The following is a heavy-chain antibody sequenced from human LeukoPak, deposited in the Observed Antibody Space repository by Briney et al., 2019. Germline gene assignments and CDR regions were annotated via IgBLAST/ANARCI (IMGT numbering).Heavy chain of an antibody. J-gene: IGHJ5*02. CDR3: ARVGRDYDILTGYFLLTGGLDP. V-gene: IGHV1-8*01. CDR1: GYTFTSYD. CDR2: MNPNSGNT. D-gene: IGHD3-9*01. Sequence: GASVKVSCKASGYTFTSYDINWVRQATGQGLEWMGWMNPNSGNTGYAQKFQGRVTMTRNTSISTAYMELSSLRSEDTAVYYCARVGRDYDILTGYFLLTGGLDPWGQGTLVTVSS.